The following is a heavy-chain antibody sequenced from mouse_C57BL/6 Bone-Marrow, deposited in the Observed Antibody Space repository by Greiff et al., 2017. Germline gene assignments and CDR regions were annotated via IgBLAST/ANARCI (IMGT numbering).Heavy chain of an antibody. Sequence: ESGPGLVKPSQSLSLTCSVTGYSITSGYYWNWIRQFPGNKLEWMGYITYDGSNNYNPSLKNRISITRDTSKNQFFLKLNSVTPEDTATYYCARGDYDGYFLLYAMDYWGQGTSVTVSS. CDR2: ITYDGSN. D-gene: IGHD2-3*01. J-gene: IGHJ4*01. CDR3: ARGDYDGYFLLYAMDY. CDR1: GYSITSGYY. V-gene: IGHV3-6*01.